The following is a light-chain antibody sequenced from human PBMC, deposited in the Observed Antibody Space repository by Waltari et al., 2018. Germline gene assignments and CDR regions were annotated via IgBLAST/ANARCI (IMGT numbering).Light chain of an antibody. CDR2: GAS. V-gene: IGKV3-20*01. CDR1: QSVSKY. Sequence: EIVLTQSPGTLSLYPGDRAILSCRASQSVSKYLAWYQQKPGQAPRLLIFGASSRATGIPDRFSGSGSGTDLSLTISRVEPEDFAVYYCQQYVSLPATFGQGTKVEIE. J-gene: IGKJ1*01. CDR3: QQYVSLPAT.